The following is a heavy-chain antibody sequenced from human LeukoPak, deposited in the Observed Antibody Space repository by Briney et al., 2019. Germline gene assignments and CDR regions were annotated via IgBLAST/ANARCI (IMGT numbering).Heavy chain of an antibody. Sequence: GGSLRLSCAASGFTFSSYEMNWVRQAPGKGLEWVSYISSSGSTIYYADSVKGRFTISRDNAKHSLYLQMNSLRAEDTAVYYCARDGWELHDAFDIWGQGTLVTVSS. CDR2: ISSSGSTI. J-gene: IGHJ3*02. D-gene: IGHD1-26*01. CDR3: ARDGWELHDAFDI. V-gene: IGHV3-48*03. CDR1: GFTFSSYE.